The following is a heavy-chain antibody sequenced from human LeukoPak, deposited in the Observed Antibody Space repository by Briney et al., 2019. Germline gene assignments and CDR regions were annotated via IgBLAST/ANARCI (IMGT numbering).Heavy chain of an antibody. Sequence: SVKVSCKASGGTFSSYAISWVRQAPGQGLEWMGRIIPILGIANYAQKFQGRVTITADKSTSTAYMELSSLRSEDTAVYYCARVMDSYGNGGFDYWGQGTLVTVSS. CDR3: ARVMDSYGNGGFDY. D-gene: IGHD5-18*01. J-gene: IGHJ4*02. CDR1: GGTFSSYA. CDR2: IIPILGIA. V-gene: IGHV1-69*04.